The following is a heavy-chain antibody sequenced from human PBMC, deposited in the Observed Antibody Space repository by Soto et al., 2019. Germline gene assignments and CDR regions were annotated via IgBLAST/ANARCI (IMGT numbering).Heavy chain of an antibody. CDR3: ARVPRSGSSGYYIDY. CDR2: ISSSSSYI. CDR1: GFTFSSYS. V-gene: IGHV3-21*01. D-gene: IGHD3-22*01. Sequence: EVQLVESGGGLVKPGGSLRLSCAASGFTFSSYSMNWVRQAPGKGLEWVSSISSSSSYIYYADSAKGRFTISRDNAKNSLYLQMNSLRAEDTAVYYCARVPRSGSSGYYIDYWGQGTLVTVSS. J-gene: IGHJ4*02.